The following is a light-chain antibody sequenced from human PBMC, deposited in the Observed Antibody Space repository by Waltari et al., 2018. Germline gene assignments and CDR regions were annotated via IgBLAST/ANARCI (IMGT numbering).Light chain of an antibody. V-gene: IGKV3-20*01. CDR2: GAS. J-gene: IGKJ3*01. CDR3: QQYGPSLFT. CDR1: QSVSSTY. Sequence: EIVLTQSPGTLSLSPGEKATLSCRASQSVSSTYLAWYQQKPGQAPRPLMYGASSKATGIPDRFSGGGSGTDFTLTISRLEPEDFAVYYCQQYGPSLFTFGPGTKVDIK.